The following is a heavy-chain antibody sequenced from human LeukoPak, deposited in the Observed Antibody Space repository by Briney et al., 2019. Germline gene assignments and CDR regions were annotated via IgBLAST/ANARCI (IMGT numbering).Heavy chain of an antibody. V-gene: IGHV3-23*01. CDR3: VKEHAARALTRSFEI. J-gene: IGHJ3*02. D-gene: IGHD6-25*01. Sequence: GGSLRLSCAASGFTFSTSPMSWVRQAPGKGLEWVSAISPDNTYYADSVKGRLTISRDDSKNTVYLQMNSPRAEDTARYYCVKEHAARALTRSFEIWGQGTVVTVSS. CDR1: GFTFSTSP. CDR2: ISPDNT.